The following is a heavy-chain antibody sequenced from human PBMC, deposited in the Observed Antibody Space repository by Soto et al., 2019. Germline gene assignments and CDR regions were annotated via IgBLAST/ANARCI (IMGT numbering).Heavy chain of an antibody. V-gene: IGHV1-69*08. Sequence: QVQLVQSGAEVQKPGSSVKVSCKASGGTFSSYTISWVRQAPGQGREWMGRIIPILGIANYAQKFQGRVTNTADKSTSAAYMELSSLRSEDTAVYYCARDREVATYYYCYYMDVWGKGTTVTVSS. CDR2: IIPILGIA. CDR1: GGTFSSYT. D-gene: IGHD5-12*01. CDR3: ARDREVATYYYCYYMDV. J-gene: IGHJ6*03.